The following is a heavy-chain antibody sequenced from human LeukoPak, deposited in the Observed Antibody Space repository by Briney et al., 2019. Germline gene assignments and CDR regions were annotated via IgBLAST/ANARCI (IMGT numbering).Heavy chain of an antibody. D-gene: IGHD3-10*01. V-gene: IGHV1-3*01. CDR1: GYTFTIYA. J-gene: IGHJ5*02. CDR2: INAGNGNT. CDR3: ARDPITMVRGGQNWFDP. Sequence: ASVKVSFKGSGYTFTIYAMHWVRQAPGQRLEWMGWINAGNGNTKYSQKFQGRVTITRDTSASTAYMELSSLRSEDTAVYYCARDPITMVRGGQNWFDPWGQGTLVTVSS.